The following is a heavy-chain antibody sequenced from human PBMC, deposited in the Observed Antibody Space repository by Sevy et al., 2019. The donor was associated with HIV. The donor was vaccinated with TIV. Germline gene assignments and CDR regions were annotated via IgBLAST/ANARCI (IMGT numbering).Heavy chain of an antibody. V-gene: IGHV4-61*02. CDR3: ARDKRFLNDAFDV. D-gene: IGHD3-10*01. Sequence: TLSLTCTVSGDSIGSGSYYWSWFRQPAGKGLEWIGRIYTSGSPKYNPSLESRVTISADTSKNQFSLELSSVTAADTAIYYCARDKRFLNDAFDVWGQGTMVTVSS. CDR2: IYTSGSP. CDR1: GDSIGSGSYY. J-gene: IGHJ3*01.